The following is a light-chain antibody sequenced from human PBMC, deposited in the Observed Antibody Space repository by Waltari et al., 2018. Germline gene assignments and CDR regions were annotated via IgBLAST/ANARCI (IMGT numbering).Light chain of an antibody. CDR3: QTGGHGTWV. J-gene: IGLJ3*02. Sequence: QLVLTQSPSSSASLGASVKLPCPLSSRPRSNVLPRHQQQPEKGPQYLMKVNSDGSHSKGDEIPDRFSGSSSGAERYLTISNVQSEDEADYYCQTGGHGTWVFGGGTKLTVL. CDR1: SRPRSNV. V-gene: IGLV4-69*01. CDR2: VNSDGSH.